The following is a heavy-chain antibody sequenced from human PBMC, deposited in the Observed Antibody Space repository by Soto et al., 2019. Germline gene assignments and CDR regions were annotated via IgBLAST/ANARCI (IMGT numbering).Heavy chain of an antibody. CDR3: ARGYGGYFHWFDP. D-gene: IGHD5-12*01. J-gene: IGHJ5*02. CDR2: INAGNGNT. Sequence: QVQLVQSGAEVKKPGASVKVSCKASGYTFTSYAMHWVRQAPGQRLEWMGWINAGNGNTKYSQKFQGRVTITRDTSGSTAYMELSSLRSEDTAVYYCARGYGGYFHWFDPWGQGTLVTVSS. V-gene: IGHV1-3*01. CDR1: GYTFTSYA.